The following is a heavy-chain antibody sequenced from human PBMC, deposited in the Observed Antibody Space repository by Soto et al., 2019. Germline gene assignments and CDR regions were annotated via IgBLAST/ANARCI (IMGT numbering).Heavy chain of an antibody. CDR1: GFSISSSGYY. D-gene: IGHD6-19*01. J-gene: IGHJ4*02. V-gene: IGHV4-39*01. CDR2: IYYSGST. CDR3: ARNECTTGCFFDY. Sequence: SQTLSLPCTVSGFSISSSGYYWGWIRQPPGKGLEWIATIYYSGSTYYNPSLKSRVTISVDTSKNQFSLKLTSVTATDTALYYCARNECTTGCFFDYWGQGPLVTVSS.